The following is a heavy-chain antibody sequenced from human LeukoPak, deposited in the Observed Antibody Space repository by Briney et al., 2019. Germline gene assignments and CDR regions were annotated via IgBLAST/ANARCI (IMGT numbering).Heavy chain of an antibody. CDR3: ARSWCEAFDI. V-gene: IGHV4-30-2*01. CDR2: IYHSGST. Sequence: TLSLTCTVSGGSISSGGYFWSWIRQPPGKGLEWIVYIYHSGSTYYNPSLKSRVTISVDRPKNQFSLKLSSVTAADTAVYYWARSWCEAFDIWGQGTMVTVSS. J-gene: IGHJ3*02. CDR1: GGSISSGGYF. D-gene: IGHD6-13*01.